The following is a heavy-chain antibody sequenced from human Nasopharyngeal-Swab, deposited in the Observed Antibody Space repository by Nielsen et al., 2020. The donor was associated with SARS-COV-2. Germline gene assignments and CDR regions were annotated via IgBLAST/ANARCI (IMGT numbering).Heavy chain of an antibody. CDR3: ARSVGSFYGQGAFDI. J-gene: IGHJ3*02. V-gene: IGHV3-49*01. Sequence: GESLKISCTTSGFTFGDYAMSWFRQAPGKGLEWVGFIRSKTYGGAPEYAASVKGRFTISRDGAESIAYQQMNSLETEDTGVYYCARSVGSFYGQGAFDIWGQGTMVTVSS. CDR1: GFTFGDYA. D-gene: IGHD1-26*01. CDR2: IRSKTYGGAP.